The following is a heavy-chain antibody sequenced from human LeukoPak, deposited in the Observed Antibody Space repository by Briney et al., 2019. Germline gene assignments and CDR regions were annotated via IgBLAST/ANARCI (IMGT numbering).Heavy chain of an antibody. D-gene: IGHD3-3*01. V-gene: IGHV4-30-2*01. CDR3: ARGANLGFWSGPLDY. CDR1: GGSISSGGYS. CDR2: IYHSGST. J-gene: IGHJ4*02. Sequence: SQTLSHTCAVSGGSISSGGYSWSWIRQPPGKGLEWIGYIYHSGSTYYNPSLKSRVTISLDRSKNQFSLKLSSVTAADTAVYYCARGANLGFWSGPLDYWGQGTLVTVSS.